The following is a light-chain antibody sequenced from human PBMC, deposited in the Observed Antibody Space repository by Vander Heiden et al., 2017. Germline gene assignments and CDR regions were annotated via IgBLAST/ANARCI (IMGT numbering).Light chain of an antibody. CDR1: NSDIGIYNR. CDR3: YSLTNGSTLFV. V-gene: IGLV2-18*02. Sequence: QSALTQPPSVSGSPGQSVTISCPGTNSDIGIYNRVSWFQQPPGTAPKLVIFEVNKRPSGVPDRFSGSKSGNTASLTISRLQAEDEADYYCYSLTNGSTLFVFGTGTKVSVL. CDR2: EVN. J-gene: IGLJ1*01.